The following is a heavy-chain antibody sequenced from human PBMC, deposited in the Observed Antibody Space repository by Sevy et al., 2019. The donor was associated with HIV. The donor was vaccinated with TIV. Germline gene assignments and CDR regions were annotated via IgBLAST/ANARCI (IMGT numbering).Heavy chain of an antibody. D-gene: IGHD3-3*01. CDR2: IRFDGSMK. V-gene: IGHV3-30*02. CDR1: GFRFSDYG. J-gene: IGHJ6*02. Sequence: WGSLRLSCAASGFRFSDYGMHWVRQAPGKGLEWVSLIRFDGSMKYIADSVKGRFTISRDKVKDTLYLQMNSLRPEDTAVYYCAKDHYDYRTGYYGYYGMDVWGQWTTVTVSS. CDR3: AKDHYDYRTGYYGYYGMDV.